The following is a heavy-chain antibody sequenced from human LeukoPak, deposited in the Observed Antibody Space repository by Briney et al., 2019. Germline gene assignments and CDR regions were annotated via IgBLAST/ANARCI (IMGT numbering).Heavy chain of an antibody. J-gene: IGHJ4*02. Sequence: GRSLRLSCAASGITVSTNYMSWVRQAPGKGLEWVSIAFSDGRTFYADSVKGRFTISRDSSKNTVFLQMNSLRAEDTAVYYCARGDFDYWGQGTLVTVSS. V-gene: IGHV3-53*01. CDR3: ARGDFDY. CDR1: GITVSTNY. CDR2: AFSDGRT.